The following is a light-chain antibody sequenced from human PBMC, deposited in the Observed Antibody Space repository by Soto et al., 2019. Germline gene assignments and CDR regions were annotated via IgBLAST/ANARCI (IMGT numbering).Light chain of an antibody. CDR3: QQYGSSPPVT. Sequence: EIVLTQSPGTLSLSPGERATLSCRASQSVSSSYLAWYQQKPGQAPRLLIYGASGRATGIPDRFSGSGSGTAFTLTISRLEPEDVALYYCQQYGSSPPVTFGQGTRLEIK. V-gene: IGKV3-20*01. CDR1: QSVSSSY. J-gene: IGKJ5*01. CDR2: GAS.